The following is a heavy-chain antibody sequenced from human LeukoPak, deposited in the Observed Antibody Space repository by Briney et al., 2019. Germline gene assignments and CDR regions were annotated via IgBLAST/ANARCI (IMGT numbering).Heavy chain of an antibody. CDR2: ISSSSSTI. CDR1: GFTFSSYS. D-gene: IGHD1-26*01. J-gene: IGHJ4*02. Sequence: GSLRLSCAASGFTFSSYSMNRVRQAPGKGLEWVSYISSSSSTIYYADSVKGRFTISRDNAKNSLYLQMNSLRAEDTAVYYCARAVSGSYGLFDYWGQGTLVTVSS. V-gene: IGHV3-48*04. CDR3: ARAVSGSYGLFDY.